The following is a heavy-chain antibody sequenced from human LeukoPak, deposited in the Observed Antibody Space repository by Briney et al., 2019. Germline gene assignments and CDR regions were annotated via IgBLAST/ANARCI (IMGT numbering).Heavy chain of an antibody. Sequence: ASVKVSCKASGYTFSSYYMHWVRQAPGRGLEWMGIINPSGGSTTYAQKFQGRVTMTRDTSTSTVYMELSSLRSEDTAVYYCARGGYNWNMFNYWGQGTLVTVSS. D-gene: IGHD1-20*01. CDR2: INPSGGST. CDR1: GYTFSSYY. CDR3: ARGGYNWNMFNY. J-gene: IGHJ4*02. V-gene: IGHV1-46*03.